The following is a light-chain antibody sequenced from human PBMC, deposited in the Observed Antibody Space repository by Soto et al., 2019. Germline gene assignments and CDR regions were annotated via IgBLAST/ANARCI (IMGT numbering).Light chain of an antibody. CDR1: QTITKY. CDR2: VAS. J-gene: IGKJ4*01. Sequence: DIQMTQSPSSLSASVGDRVTITCRASQTITKYLNWCRQKPGKAPKLLICVASSLESGVPSRFSRSGSGTEFTLTICSLQPEDFAVYYCQQRSNWPPRLTFGGGTKVEIK. CDR3: QQRSNWPPRLT. V-gene: IGKV1-39*01.